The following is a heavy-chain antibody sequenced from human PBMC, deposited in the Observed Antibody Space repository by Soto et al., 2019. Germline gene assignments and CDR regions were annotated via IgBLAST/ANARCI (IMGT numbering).Heavy chain of an antibody. V-gene: IGHV4-59*01. D-gene: IGHD3-22*01. J-gene: IGHJ4*02. CDR2: IYYSGST. CDR3: ARVDSSGYYDY. CDR1: GGSISSYY. Sequence: PSETLSLTCTVSGGSISSYYWSWIRPPPGKGLEWIGYIYYSGSTNYNPSLKSRVTISVDTSKYQFSLKLSSVTAADTAVYYCARVDSSGYYDYWGQGTLVTVSS.